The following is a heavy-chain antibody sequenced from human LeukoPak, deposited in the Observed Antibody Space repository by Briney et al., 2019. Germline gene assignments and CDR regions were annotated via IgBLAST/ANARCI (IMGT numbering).Heavy chain of an antibody. J-gene: IGHJ4*02. D-gene: IGHD3-3*01. CDR3: ARDDFWSGYYFGDY. Sequence: VASVKVSCKASGYTFTSYGISWVRQASGQGLEWMGWISAYNGNTNYAQKLQGRVTMTTDTSTSTAYMELRSLRSDDTAVYYCARDDFWSGYYFGDYWGQGTLVTVSS. CDR1: GYTFTSYG. CDR2: ISAYNGNT. V-gene: IGHV1-18*01.